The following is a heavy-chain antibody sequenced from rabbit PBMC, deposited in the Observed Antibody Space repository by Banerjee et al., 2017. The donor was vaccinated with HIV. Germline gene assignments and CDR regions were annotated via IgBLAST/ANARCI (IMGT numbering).Heavy chain of an antibody. Sequence: EESGGDLVKPEGSLTLTCTASGFSFSSNYWICWVRQAPGKGLEWIACIGTNTGNTWYASWAKGRFTISKTSSTTVTLQLNSLTAADTATYFCATNGDAANNRAPNFNLWGPGTLVTVS. D-gene: IGHD6-1*01. CDR2: IGTNTGNT. J-gene: IGHJ4*01. CDR1: GFSFSSNYW. CDR3: ATNGDAANNRAPNFNL. V-gene: IGHV1S45*01.